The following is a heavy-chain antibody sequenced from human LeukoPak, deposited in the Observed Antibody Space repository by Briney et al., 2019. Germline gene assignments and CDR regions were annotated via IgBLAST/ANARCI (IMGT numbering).Heavy chain of an antibody. Sequence: GGSLRLSCAASGFSFSSYEMSWVRQAPGKGLEWLSYISSSGRTIYYADSVKGRFTISRDNGKNSLYLQMNSLRAEDTALYYCVREHYNYYMDVWGKGTTVTVSS. J-gene: IGHJ6*03. CDR3: VREHYNYYMDV. CDR1: GFSFSSYE. CDR2: ISSSGRTI. V-gene: IGHV3-48*03.